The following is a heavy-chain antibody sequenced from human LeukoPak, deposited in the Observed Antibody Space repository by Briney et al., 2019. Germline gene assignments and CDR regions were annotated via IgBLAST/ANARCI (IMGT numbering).Heavy chain of an antibody. CDR3: ARLRLGELSLSYYFDY. Sequence: PSETLSLTCAVYGGSFSGYYWSWIRQPPGKGLEWIGEINHSGSTNYNPSLKSRVTISVDTSKNQFSLKLSSVTAAGTAVYYCARLRLGELSLSYYFDYWGQGTLVTVSS. V-gene: IGHV4-34*01. J-gene: IGHJ4*02. D-gene: IGHD3-16*02. CDR1: GGSFSGYY. CDR2: INHSGST.